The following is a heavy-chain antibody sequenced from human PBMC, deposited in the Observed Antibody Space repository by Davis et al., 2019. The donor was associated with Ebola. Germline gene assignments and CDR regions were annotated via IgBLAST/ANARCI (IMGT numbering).Heavy chain of an antibody. CDR1: GYTLTEFS. CDR2: FDPEDGET. V-gene: IGHV1-24*01. D-gene: IGHD2-8*01. Sequence: AASVKVSCKVSGYTLTEFSMHWVRQAPGKGLEWMGGFDPEDGETIYAQKFQGRVTMTEDTSTDTAYMELSSLRSEDTAVYYCATICTNGVCYKGYYYYGMDVWGKGTTVTVSS. J-gene: IGHJ6*04. CDR3: ATICTNGVCYKGYYYYGMDV.